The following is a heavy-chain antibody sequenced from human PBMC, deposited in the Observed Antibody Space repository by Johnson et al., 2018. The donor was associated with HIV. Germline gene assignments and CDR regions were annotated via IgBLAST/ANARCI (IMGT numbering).Heavy chain of an antibody. CDR1: GFDFSSSW. Sequence: VQLVESGGGLVQPGGSLRLSCAASGFDFSSSWMHWVRQAPGKGLVWVSRIRNDGSVTTYADSVKGRFFIASDNSKNALYLQMNSLRAEDTAVYYCTRGLDYYDSTGFRSASFDIWGQGTMVIVSP. D-gene: IGHD3-22*01. CDR3: TRGLDYYDSTGFRSASFDI. CDR2: IRNDGSVT. J-gene: IGHJ3*02. V-gene: IGHV3-74*01.